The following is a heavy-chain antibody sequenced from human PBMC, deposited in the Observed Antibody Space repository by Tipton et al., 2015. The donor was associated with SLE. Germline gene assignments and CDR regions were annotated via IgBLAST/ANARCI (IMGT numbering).Heavy chain of an antibody. D-gene: IGHD6-13*01. V-gene: IGHV3-11*01. CDR2: ISSSGSTI. Sequence: SLRLSCAASGFTFSDYYMSWIRQAPGKGLEWVSYISSSGSTIYYADSVKGRFTISRDNAKNSLYLQMNSLRAEDTAVYYCARMHSSIWYWFDPWGQGTLVTVSS. J-gene: IGHJ5*02. CDR3: ARMHSSIWYWFDP. CDR1: GFTFSDYY.